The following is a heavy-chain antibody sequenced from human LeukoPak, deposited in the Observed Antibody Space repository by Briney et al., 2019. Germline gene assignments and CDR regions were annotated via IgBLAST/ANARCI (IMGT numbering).Heavy chain of an antibody. D-gene: IGHD3-3*01. V-gene: IGHV4-39*01. CDR2: IYYSGST. J-gene: IGHJ5*02. CDR3: ARHHYDFWSGYWGGTYNWFDP. CDR1: GGSISSSSYY. Sequence: SETLSLTCTVSGGSISSSSYYWGWIRQPPGKGLEWIGSIYYSGSTYCNPSLKSRVTISVVTSKNQFSLKLSSVTAADTAVYYCARHHYDFWSGYWGGTYNWFDPWGQGTLVTVSS.